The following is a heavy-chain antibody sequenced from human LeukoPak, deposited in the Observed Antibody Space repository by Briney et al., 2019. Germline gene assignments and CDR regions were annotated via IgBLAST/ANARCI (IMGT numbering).Heavy chain of an antibody. CDR3: AREPLRTEHIDY. Sequence: ASVKVSCKASGYTFTTYYMHWVRQAPGQGLEWMGIINPSGGSTSYAQKFQGRVTMTRDTSTSTVYMELSSLRSEDTAVYYCAREPLRTEHIDYWGQGTLVTVSS. CDR2: INPSGGST. V-gene: IGHV1-46*01. J-gene: IGHJ4*02. CDR1: GYTFTTYY. D-gene: IGHD2-8*02.